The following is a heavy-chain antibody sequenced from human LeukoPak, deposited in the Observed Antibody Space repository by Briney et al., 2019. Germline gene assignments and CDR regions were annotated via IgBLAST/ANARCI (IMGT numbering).Heavy chain of an antibody. CDR1: GGTFSSYA. Sequence: EASVKVSCKASGGTFSSYAISWVRQAPGQGLEWMGGIIPIFGTANYAQKFQGRVTITADESTSTAYMELSSLRSEDTAVYYCARLNGNHFDYWGQGTLVTVSS. D-gene: IGHD1-14*01. V-gene: IGHV1-69*13. J-gene: IGHJ4*02. CDR3: ARLNGNHFDY. CDR2: IIPIFGTA.